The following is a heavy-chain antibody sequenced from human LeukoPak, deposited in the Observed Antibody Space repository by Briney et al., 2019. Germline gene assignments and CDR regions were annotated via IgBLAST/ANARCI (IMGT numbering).Heavy chain of an antibody. J-gene: IGHJ4*02. CDR1: GYTFTSYG. CDR2: MNPNSGNT. CDR3: ARAFPTMVRGVIDY. D-gene: IGHD3-10*01. Sequence: ASVKVSCKASGYTFTSYGINWVRQATGRGLEWMGWMNPNSGNTGYAQKFQGRVTLTRNTSISTAYMELSSLRSEDTAVYYCARAFPTMVRGVIDYWGQGTLVTVSS. V-gene: IGHV1-8*01.